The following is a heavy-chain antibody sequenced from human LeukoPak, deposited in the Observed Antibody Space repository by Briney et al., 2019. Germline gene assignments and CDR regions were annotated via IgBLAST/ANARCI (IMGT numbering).Heavy chain of an antibody. CDR3: ARSKAARRQAPLDY. D-gene: IGHD6-6*01. J-gene: IGHJ4*01. CDR1: GGSISSYY. V-gene: IGHV4-4*07. Sequence: SETLSLTCTVSGGSISSYYWSWRRQPAGKGLEWIGRIYTSGSTNYNPSLKSRVTISVDKSKNQFSLKLSSVTAADTAVYYCARSKAARRQAPLDYWGQGTLVTVSS. CDR2: IYTSGST.